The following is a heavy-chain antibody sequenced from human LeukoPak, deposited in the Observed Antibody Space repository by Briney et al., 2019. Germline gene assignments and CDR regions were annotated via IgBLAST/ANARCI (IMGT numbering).Heavy chain of an antibody. J-gene: IGHJ4*02. Sequence: SETLSLTCTVSAGSIRSYHWNWIRQSPGRGLEWIGYIYYTGSSNYSPSLKSRVTMSVDTSKSQFSLRLSSGTASDTAVYYCARWDDSSRSFEDWGQGTLVTVSS. V-gene: IGHV4-59*08. CDR3: ARWDDSSRSFED. D-gene: IGHD3-22*01. CDR2: IYYTGSS. CDR1: AGSIRSYH.